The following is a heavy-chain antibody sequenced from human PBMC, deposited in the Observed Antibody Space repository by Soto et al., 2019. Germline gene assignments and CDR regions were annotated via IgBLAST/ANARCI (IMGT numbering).Heavy chain of an antibody. J-gene: IGHJ4*02. D-gene: IGHD3-10*01. CDR1: GYTFTGYY. CDR2: INPNSGGT. V-gene: IGHV1-2*02. CDR3: ARGLYYGSVTFIYYFDY. Sequence: ASVKVSCKASGYTFTGYYMHWVRQAPGQGLEWMGWINPNSGGTNYAQKFQGRVTMTRDTSISTAYMELSRLRSDDTAVYYCARGLYYGSVTFIYYFDYWGQGTLVTVYS.